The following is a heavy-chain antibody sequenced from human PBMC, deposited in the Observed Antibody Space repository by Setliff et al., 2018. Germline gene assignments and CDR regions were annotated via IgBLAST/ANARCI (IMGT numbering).Heavy chain of an antibody. D-gene: IGHD1-1*01. V-gene: IGHV3-30*03. CDR1: GFTVSSFS. CDR2: PSDDGSNE. CDR3: ARQSGLGGHNLKDGTFYGVDV. J-gene: IGHJ6*02. Sequence: GGSLRLSCAASGFTVSSFSMHWVRQAPVKGLDWVATPSDDGSNEFYADSVKGRFTISRDDSKNTLSLHLSSLRPDDTATYFCARQSGLGGHNLKDGTFYGVDVWGQGIMVTVSS.